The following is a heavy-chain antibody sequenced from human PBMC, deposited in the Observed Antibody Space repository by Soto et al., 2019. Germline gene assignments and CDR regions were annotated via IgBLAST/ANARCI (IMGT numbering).Heavy chain of an antibody. CDR3: AREMVRFQNVVKDY. V-gene: IGHV1-18*01. CDR1: GYTFTSYG. Sequence: GAGVGRSSASVKVSCKASGYTFTSYGISWVRQAPGQGLEWMGWISAYNGNTNYAQKLQGRVTMTTDTSTSTAYMELRSLRSDDTAVYYCAREMVRFQNVVKDYWGQGTLVTVSS. D-gene: IGHD2-21*01. J-gene: IGHJ4*02. CDR2: ISAYNGNT.